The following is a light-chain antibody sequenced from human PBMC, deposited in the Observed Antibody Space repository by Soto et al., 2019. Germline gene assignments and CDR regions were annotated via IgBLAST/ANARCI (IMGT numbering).Light chain of an antibody. Sequence: AIQLTQSPSSLSASVGDRVTITCRASQGIAKDLGWYQQKPGKAPRLLIFGASFLQSGVPSRFSGSGSGTDFTLTINCLQPEDFATYYCLQNYYSFRTFGQGTKVEIK. V-gene: IGKV1-6*01. J-gene: IGKJ1*01. CDR2: GAS. CDR3: LQNYYSFRT. CDR1: QGIAKD.